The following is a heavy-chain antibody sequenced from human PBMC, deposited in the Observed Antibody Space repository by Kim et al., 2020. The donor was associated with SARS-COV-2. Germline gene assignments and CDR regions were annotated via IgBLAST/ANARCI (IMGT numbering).Heavy chain of an antibody. CDR1: GGSFSGYY. CDR3: ASSLRGYSGYDRVRAFDI. Sequence: SETLSLTCAVYGGSFSGYYWSWIRQPPGKGLEWIGEINHSGSTNYNPSLKSRVTISVDTSKNQFSLKLSSVTAADTAVYYCASSLRGYSGYDRVRAFDIWGQGTMVTVSS. CDR2: INHSGST. J-gene: IGHJ3*02. D-gene: IGHD5-12*01. V-gene: IGHV4-34*01.